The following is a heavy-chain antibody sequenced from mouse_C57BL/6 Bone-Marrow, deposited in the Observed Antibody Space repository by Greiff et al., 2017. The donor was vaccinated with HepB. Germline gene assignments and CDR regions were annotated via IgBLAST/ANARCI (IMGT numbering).Heavy chain of an antibody. CDR2: IDPSDSYT. CDR3: ARGSGYVEDY. J-gene: IGHJ2*01. D-gene: IGHD3-2*02. V-gene: IGHV1-69*01. CDR1: GYTFTSYW. Sequence: VQLQQPGAELVMPGASVRLSCKASGYTFTSYWMHWVKQRPGQGLEWIGEIDPSDSYTNYNQKFKGKSTLTVDKSSSTAYMQLSSLTSEDSAVYYCARGSGYVEDYWGQGTTLTVSS.